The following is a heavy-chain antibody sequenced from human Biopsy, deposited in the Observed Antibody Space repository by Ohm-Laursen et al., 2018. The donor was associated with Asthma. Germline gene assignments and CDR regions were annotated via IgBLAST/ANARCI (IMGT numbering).Heavy chain of an antibody. CDR3: ASGGTADALDY. V-gene: IGHV4-34*01. Sequence: SETLSLTCSMYGLSSSGYYWTWIRQPPGKGLEWIGESDHRGNTNINPTLKSRVTISKDKSANEFSLKMRSVTAADTAVYYCASGGTADALDYWGQGTLVTVSS. CDR1: GLSSSGYY. CDR2: SDHRGNT. J-gene: IGHJ4*02. D-gene: IGHD6-25*01.